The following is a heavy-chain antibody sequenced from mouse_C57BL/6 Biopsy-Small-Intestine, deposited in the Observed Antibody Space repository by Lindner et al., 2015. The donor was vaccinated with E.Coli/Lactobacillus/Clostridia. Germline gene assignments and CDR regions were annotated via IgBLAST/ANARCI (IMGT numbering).Heavy chain of an antibody. V-gene: IGHV1-54*01. D-gene: IGHD4-1*01. Sequence: VQLQESGAELVRTGTSVKVSCRASGYAFTNYLIEWVKQRPGQGLEWIGVINPGTSGTNYNEKFKDKATLTADKSSSTAYMQLSSLTSEDSAVYFCARGTGSYFDYWGQGTTLTVSS. J-gene: IGHJ2*01. CDR2: INPGTSGT. CDR3: ARGTGSYFDY. CDR1: GYAFTNYL.